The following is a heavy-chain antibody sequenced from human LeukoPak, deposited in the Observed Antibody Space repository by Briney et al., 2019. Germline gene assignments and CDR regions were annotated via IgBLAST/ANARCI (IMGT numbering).Heavy chain of an antibody. CDR3: ARGPEQRLPFSAH. V-gene: IGHV4-4*02. Sequence: PSETLSLTCAVSGVSISSSNWWSWVRQPPGKGLEWVGEINDSGAINYNPSLKSRLTISVDTSKNQFSLKLSSVTAADTAIYYCARGPEQRLPFSAHWGQGILVTVSS. D-gene: IGHD6-25*01. CDR2: INDSGAI. J-gene: IGHJ4*02. CDR1: GVSISSSNW.